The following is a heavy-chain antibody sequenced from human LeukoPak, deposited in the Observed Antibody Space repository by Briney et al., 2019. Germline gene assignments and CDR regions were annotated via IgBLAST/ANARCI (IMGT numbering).Heavy chain of an antibody. CDR3: AKDPRRVHDAFDI. J-gene: IGHJ3*02. CDR1: GFTFSSYG. CDR2: ISYDGSNK. Sequence: GRSLRLSCAASGFTFSSYGMHWVRQAPGKGLEWVAVISYDGSNKYYADSVKGRFTIPRDNSKNTLYLQMNSLRAEDTAVYYCAKDPRRVHDAFDIWGQGTMVTVSS. V-gene: IGHV3-30*18.